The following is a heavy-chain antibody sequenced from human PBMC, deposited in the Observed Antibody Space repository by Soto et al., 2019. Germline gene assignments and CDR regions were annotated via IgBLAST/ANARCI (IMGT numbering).Heavy chain of an antibody. D-gene: IGHD2-8*01. J-gene: IGHJ4*02. CDR2: ISGSGGST. Sequence: EVQLLESGGGLVQPGGSLRLSCAASGFTFSSYAMSWVRQAPGKGLEWVSAISGSGGSTYYADSVKGRFTISRDNXXNTLYLQMNSLRAEDTAVYYCAKGYCTNGVCPVDYWGQGTLVTVSS. CDR1: GFTFSSYA. V-gene: IGHV3-23*01. CDR3: AKGYCTNGVCPVDY.